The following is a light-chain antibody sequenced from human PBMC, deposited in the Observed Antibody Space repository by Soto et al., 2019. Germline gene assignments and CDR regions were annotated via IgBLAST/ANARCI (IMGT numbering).Light chain of an antibody. Sequence: EIALMQSPGTLFLSPGERATLSCRASQSVSSSYLAWYQQKPGQAPRLLIYGASTRATGIPARFSGSGSGTEFTLTISSLQSEDFAVYYCQQYNNWLGTFGQGTKVDIK. CDR1: QSVSSSY. J-gene: IGKJ1*01. CDR2: GAS. V-gene: IGKV3-15*01. CDR3: QQYNNWLGT.